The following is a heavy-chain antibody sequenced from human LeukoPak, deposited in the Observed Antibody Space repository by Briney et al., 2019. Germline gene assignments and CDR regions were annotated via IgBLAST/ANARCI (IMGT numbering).Heavy chain of an antibody. CDR1: GGSISSSTYY. CDR2: IHYSGST. Sequence: SETLSLTCAVSGGSISSSTYYWGWIRQPPGKGLEWIGSIHYSGSTYDNPSLKSRVTISVDTSKNQFSLKLRSVTAADTAVYYCARGKTYYDISKDAFDIWGQGTMVTVSS. CDR3: ARGKTYYDISKDAFDI. J-gene: IGHJ3*02. D-gene: IGHD3-22*01. V-gene: IGHV4-39*01.